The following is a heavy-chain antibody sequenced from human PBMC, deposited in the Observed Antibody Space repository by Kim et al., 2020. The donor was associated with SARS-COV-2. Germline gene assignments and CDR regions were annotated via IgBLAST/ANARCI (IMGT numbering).Heavy chain of an antibody. CDR1: GFTFGDYA. Sequence: GGSLRLSCTASGFTFGDYAMSWFRQAPGKGLEWVGFIRSKAYGGTTEYAASVKGRFTISRDDSKSIAYLQMNSLKTEDTAVYYCTTLYSGYDRDYWGQGTLVTVSS. J-gene: IGHJ4*02. D-gene: IGHD5-12*01. CDR3: TTLYSGYDRDY. CDR2: IRSKAYGGTT. V-gene: IGHV3-49*03.